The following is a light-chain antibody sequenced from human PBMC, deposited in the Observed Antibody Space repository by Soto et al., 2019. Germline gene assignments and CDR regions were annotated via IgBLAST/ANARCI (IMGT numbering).Light chain of an antibody. CDR3: LQDYNHFGT. V-gene: IGKV1-5*01. Sequence: DIQMTQSPSTLSASVGDRVTITCRASQSISSWLAWYQQKPGKAPKLLIYDASSLESGVPSRFSGSGSGTEFTLTISSLQPDDFATYYCLQDYNHFGTFGQGTKVELK. CDR2: DAS. J-gene: IGKJ1*01. CDR1: QSISSW.